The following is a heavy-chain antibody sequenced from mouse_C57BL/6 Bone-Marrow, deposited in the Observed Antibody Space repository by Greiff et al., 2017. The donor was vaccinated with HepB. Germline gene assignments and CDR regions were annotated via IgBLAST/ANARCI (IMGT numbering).Heavy chain of an antibody. CDR2: IDPENGDT. CDR3: TTSMVTTNYLDY. V-gene: IGHV14-4*01. CDR1: GFNIKDDY. Sequence: VQLQQSGAELVRPGASVKLSCTASGFNIKDDYMHWVKQRPEQGLEWIGWIDPENGDTEYASKFQGKATITADTSSNTAYLQLSSLTSEDTAVYYCTTSMVTTNYLDYWGQGTTLTVSS. D-gene: IGHD2-2*01. J-gene: IGHJ2*01.